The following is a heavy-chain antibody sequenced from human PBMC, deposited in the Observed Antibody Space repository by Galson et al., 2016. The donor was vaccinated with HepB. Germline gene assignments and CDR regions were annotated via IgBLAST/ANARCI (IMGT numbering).Heavy chain of an antibody. CDR3: ARDYTWGACDI. Sequence: SLRLSCAAAEFSFSSSWMTWVRQAPGKGLEWVANIRPDGIEINYVDSVRGRFTISRDNDKNSLYLQMNSLRAEDTAIYYCARDYTWGACDIWGHGTLVTVSS. J-gene: IGHJ3*02. D-gene: IGHD2-2*02. CDR1: EFSFSSSW. CDR2: IRPDGIEI. V-gene: IGHV3-7*03.